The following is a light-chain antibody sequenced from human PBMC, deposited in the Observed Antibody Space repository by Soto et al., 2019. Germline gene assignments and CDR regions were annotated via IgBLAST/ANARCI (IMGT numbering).Light chain of an antibody. CDR1: SSDVGGYNY. CDR2: EVT. J-gene: IGLJ3*02. Sequence: QSALTQPPSASGSPGQSVTISCTGTSSDVGGYNYVSWYQQYPGRAPKLMFYEVTKRPSGVPDRFSGSKSGNTASLTVSGLQAEDEADYYCSSYAASNNFYFVFGGGTTLTVL. V-gene: IGLV2-8*01. CDR3: SSYAASNNFYFV.